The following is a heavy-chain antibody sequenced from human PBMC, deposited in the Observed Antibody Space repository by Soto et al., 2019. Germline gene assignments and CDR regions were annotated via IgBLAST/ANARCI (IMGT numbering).Heavy chain of an antibody. Sequence: PSETLSLTCTVSGGSISSNHWSWIRQPPGKGPEWSGDIYNTGSTNYNPSLKSRVTMAVNTAKNQISLKLGSVTAADTARYYCARDSGYAFDSWGQGTLVTVSS. D-gene: IGHD5-18*01. J-gene: IGHJ4*02. CDR3: ARDSGYAFDS. CDR1: GGSISSNH. CDR2: IYNTGST. V-gene: IGHV4-59*01.